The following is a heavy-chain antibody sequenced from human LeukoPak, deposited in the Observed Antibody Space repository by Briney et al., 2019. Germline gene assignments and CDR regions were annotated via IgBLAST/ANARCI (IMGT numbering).Heavy chain of an antibody. V-gene: IGHV3-64D*06. CDR1: GFTFSSYA. CDR2: ISSNGGST. J-gene: IGHJ4*02. D-gene: IGHD6-19*01. Sequence: PGGSLRLSCSASGFTFSSYAMRWVRQAPGKGLEYVSAISSNGGSTYYADSVKGRFTISRDNSKNTLYLQMSSLRAEDTAVYYCVPVAGTWPLDYFDYWGQGTLVTVSS. CDR3: VPVAGTWPLDYFDY.